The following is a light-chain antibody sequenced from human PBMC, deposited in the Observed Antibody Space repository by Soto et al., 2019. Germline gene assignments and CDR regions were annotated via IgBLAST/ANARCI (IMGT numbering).Light chain of an antibody. Sequence: QSALTQPRSVSGSPRQSVTISCTGTSSDVGGYNAVSWYQQYPAKAPQLMIYDVTKRPSGVPDRFSGSKSGNTASLTISGLQAEDEADYYCSSYAGSLTMVFGGGTKLTVL. J-gene: IGLJ3*02. CDR1: SSDVGGYNA. CDR3: SSYAGSLTMV. V-gene: IGLV2-11*01. CDR2: DVT.